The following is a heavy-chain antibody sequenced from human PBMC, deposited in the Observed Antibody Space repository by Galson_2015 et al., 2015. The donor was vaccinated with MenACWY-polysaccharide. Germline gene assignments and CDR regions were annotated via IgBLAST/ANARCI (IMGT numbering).Heavy chain of an antibody. CDR1: RFTFSSYW. CDR3: ARGGKWLDS. Sequence: SLRLSCAASRFTFSSYWMTWVRQAPGKGLEWVANIKPDGSEKNYVDSVKGRLTISRDNAKDSLYLQMNSLRAEDTAVYYCARGGKWLDSWGQGTLVTISS. D-gene: IGHD5-12*01. CDR2: IKPDGSEK. J-gene: IGHJ4*02. V-gene: IGHV3-7*04.